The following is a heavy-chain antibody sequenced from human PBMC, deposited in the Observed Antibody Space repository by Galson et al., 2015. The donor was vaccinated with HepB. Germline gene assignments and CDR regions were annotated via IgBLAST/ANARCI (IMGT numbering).Heavy chain of an antibody. J-gene: IGHJ4*02. V-gene: IGHV2-5*01. CDR3: ARSLGLLAPNFDN. Sequence: PALVKPTQTLTLTCTFSGFSLRTTGVGVGWVRQSPGKALEWLALIYWSDDKHYSPSLRSRLTITKDTSKNQVVLTMTNLDPMDTATYYCARSLGLLAPNFDNWGQGTLVTVSS. CDR2: IYWSDDK. CDR1: GFSLRTTGVG. D-gene: IGHD3-16*01.